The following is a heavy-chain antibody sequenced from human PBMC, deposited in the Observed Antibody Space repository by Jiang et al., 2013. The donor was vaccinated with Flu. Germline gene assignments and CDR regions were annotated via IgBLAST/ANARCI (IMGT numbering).Heavy chain of an antibody. V-gene: IGHV3-11*01. Sequence: QLLESGGGLVKPGGSLRLSCAASGFTFSDYYMSWIRQAPGKGLEWVLYISSDGSTIYYADSVKGRFTISRDNAKNSLFLQMNSLRAEDTAVYYCARDLSSISAFDYWGQGTLVTVSS. J-gene: IGHJ4*02. CDR3: ARDLSSISAFDY. D-gene: IGHD3-3*02. CDR2: ISSDGSTI. CDR1: GFTFSDYY.